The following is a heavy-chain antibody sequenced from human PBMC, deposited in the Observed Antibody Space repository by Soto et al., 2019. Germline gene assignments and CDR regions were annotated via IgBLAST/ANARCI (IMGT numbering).Heavy chain of an antibody. D-gene: IGHD6-13*01. CDR1: GISFINHY. CDR2: INPAGSVT. V-gene: IGHV1-46*03. CDR3: ARNNSRTSPAAPGDKKSDSSGWWFDP. J-gene: IGHJ5*02. Sequence: QVQLLQSGAEVKKPGASVKVSCKASGISFINHYVHWVRQAPGQGPEWMGVINPAGSVTVYALKLQARVTVTRTPSTSTVYMELTSLTPEDTAIYYCARNNSRTSPAAPGDKKSDSSGWWFDPWGQGTLVTVSS.